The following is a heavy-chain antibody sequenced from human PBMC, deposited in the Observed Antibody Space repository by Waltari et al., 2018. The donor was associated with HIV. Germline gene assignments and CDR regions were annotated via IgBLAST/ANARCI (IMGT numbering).Heavy chain of an antibody. CDR2: IRNKAYGGKT. CDR1: GFSFGDYG. D-gene: IGHD3-3*01. Sequence: EVQLVESGGGLVQPGRSLRLSCTSSGFSFGDYGLSWVRQAPGKGLEWVGFIRNKAYGGKTEYAAPVKDRVVISRDDSKSIAYLQMNSLKIEDTALYYCTRVSYYDFWRGNYCFDYWGQGTLVTVSS. CDR3: TRVSYYDFWRGNYCFDY. J-gene: IGHJ4*02. V-gene: IGHV3-49*04.